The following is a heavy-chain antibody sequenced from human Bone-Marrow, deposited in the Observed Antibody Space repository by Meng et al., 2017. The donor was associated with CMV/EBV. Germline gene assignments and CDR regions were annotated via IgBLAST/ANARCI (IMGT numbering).Heavy chain of an antibody. V-gene: IGHV3-21*01. D-gene: IGHD6-13*01. CDR2: ISSSSSYI. Sequence: GESLKISCAASGFTFSSYSMNWVRQAPGKGLEWVSSISSSSSYIYYADSVKGRFTISRDNAKNSLYLQMNSLRAEDAAVYYCARDRRSSSWYYPNDYWGQGTLVTVSS. CDR3: ARDRRSSSWYYPNDY. J-gene: IGHJ4*02. CDR1: GFTFSSYS.